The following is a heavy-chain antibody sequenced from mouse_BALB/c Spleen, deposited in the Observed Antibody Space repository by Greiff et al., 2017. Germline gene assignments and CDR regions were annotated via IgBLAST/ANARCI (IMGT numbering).Heavy chain of an antibody. V-gene: IGHV2-2*02. J-gene: IGHJ4*01. CDR2: IWSGGST. Sequence: VKLMESGPGLVQPSQSLSITCTVSGFSLTSYGVHWVRQSPGKGLEWLGVIWSGGSTDYNAAFISRLSISKDNSKSQVFFKMNSLQANDTAIYYCASLTGLYAMDYWGQGTSVTVSS. D-gene: IGHD4-1*01. CDR1: GFSLTSYG. CDR3: ASLTGLYAMDY.